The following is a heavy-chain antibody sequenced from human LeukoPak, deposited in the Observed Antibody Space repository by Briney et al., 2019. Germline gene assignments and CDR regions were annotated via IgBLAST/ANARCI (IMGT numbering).Heavy chain of an antibody. D-gene: IGHD6-19*01. Sequence: PSETLSLTCTVSGGSISSYYWSLIRQPPGKGLEWIGYIYYSGSTNYNPSLKSRVTISVDTSKNQFSLKLSSVTAADTAVYYCARSGSGWYNWFDPWGQGTLVTVSS. V-gene: IGHV4-59*01. CDR2: IYYSGST. CDR3: ARSGSGWYNWFDP. CDR1: GGSISSYY. J-gene: IGHJ5*02.